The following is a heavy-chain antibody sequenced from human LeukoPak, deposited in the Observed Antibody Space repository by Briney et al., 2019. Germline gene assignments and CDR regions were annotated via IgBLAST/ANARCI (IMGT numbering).Heavy chain of an antibody. V-gene: IGHV3-21*01. CDR3: ARDATDTAMVPYYYYYMDV. CDR1: GFTFSSYS. D-gene: IGHD5-18*01. CDR2: ISSSSGYI. Sequence: GGSLRLSCAASGFTFSSYSMNWVRQAPGKGLEWVSSISSSSGYIYYADSLEGRFTISRDNAKNSLYLQMNSLRAEDTAVYYCARDATDTAMVPYYYYYMDVWGKGTTVTVSS. J-gene: IGHJ6*03.